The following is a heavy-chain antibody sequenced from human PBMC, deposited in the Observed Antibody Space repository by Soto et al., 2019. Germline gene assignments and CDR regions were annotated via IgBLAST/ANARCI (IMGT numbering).Heavy chain of an antibody. CDR2: IYYSGST. CDR3: ARRVVGDNGPFDY. J-gene: IGHJ4*02. D-gene: IGHD1-26*01. Sequence: SETLSLTCTVSGGSISSSSYYWGWIRQPPGKGLEWIGSIYYSGSTYYNPSLKSRVTISVDTSKNQFSLKLSSVTAADTAVYYCARRVVGDNGPFDYWGQGTLVTVSS. V-gene: IGHV4-39*01. CDR1: GGSISSSSYY.